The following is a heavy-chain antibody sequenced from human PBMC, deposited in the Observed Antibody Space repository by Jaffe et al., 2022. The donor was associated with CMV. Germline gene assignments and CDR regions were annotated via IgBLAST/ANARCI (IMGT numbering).Heavy chain of an antibody. V-gene: IGHV3-21*01. Sequence: EVQLVESGGGLVKPGGSLRLSCVASGFTFSTYSMNWVRQAPGKGLEWVSSISSSSSYMYYADSMKGRITISRDNAKNSLYLQMNSLRAEDTAIYYCARGGAYSSSWPRGDYWGQGTLVTVSS. CDR2: ISSSSSYM. CDR1: GFTFSTYS. D-gene: IGHD6-6*01. CDR3: ARGGAYSSSWPRGDY. J-gene: IGHJ4*02.